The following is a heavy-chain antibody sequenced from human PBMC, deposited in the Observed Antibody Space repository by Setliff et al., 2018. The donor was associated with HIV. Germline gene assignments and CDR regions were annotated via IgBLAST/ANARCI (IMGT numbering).Heavy chain of an antibody. J-gene: IGHJ6*03. CDR1: GFSFFNFA. CDR2: ISSSGSYI. Sequence: GGSLRLSCATSGFSFFNFALNWVRQAPGKGLEWVSSISSSGSYIYYADSVKGRFTISRDTSKDTLYLQMNSLRAEDTAVYYCARVVGVAPYYYMDVWGKGTTVTVSS. V-gene: IGHV3-21*01. D-gene: IGHD2-15*01. CDR3: ARVVGVAPYYYMDV.